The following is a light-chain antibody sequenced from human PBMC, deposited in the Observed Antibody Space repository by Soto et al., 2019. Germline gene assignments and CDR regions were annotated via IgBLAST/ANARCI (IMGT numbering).Light chain of an antibody. Sequence: DIQMTQSHSTLSGSVGDRVTITCRASQTISSWLAWYQQKTGKAPKLLIYKASTLKSGVPSRFSGSGSGTEFTLTISSLQPDDFATYYCQHYNSYSEAFGQGTKVELK. CDR3: QHYNSYSEA. V-gene: IGKV1-5*03. CDR2: KAS. CDR1: QTISSW. J-gene: IGKJ1*01.